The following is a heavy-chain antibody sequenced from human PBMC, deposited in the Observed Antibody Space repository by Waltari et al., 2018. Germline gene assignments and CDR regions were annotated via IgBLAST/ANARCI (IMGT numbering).Heavy chain of an antibody. V-gene: IGHV3-74*01. CDR1: GFTFSSYW. CDR2: TNSDGSST. J-gene: IGHJ2*01. CDR3: ARINRLRNWYFDV. D-gene: IGHD2-21*01. Sequence: EVQLVESGGGLVQPGGSLRLSCAASGFTFSSYWMHWVRQTPGKGLVWVSRTNSDGSSTSYADSVKGRFTISRDNAKSTVYLQMNSLTAEDTAVYYCARINRLRNWYFDVWGRGTLVTVSS.